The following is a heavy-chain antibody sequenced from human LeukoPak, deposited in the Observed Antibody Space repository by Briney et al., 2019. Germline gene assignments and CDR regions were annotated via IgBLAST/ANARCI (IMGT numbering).Heavy chain of an antibody. D-gene: IGHD2-15*01. V-gene: IGHV4-34*01. J-gene: IGHJ5*02. Sequence: SETLSLTCAVYGVSFSGYYWSWLRQPPGKGLEWIGEINHSGSTNYNPSLKSRVTISVDTSKNQFSLKLSSVTAADTAVYYCARHRCSGGSCYPMNSFDPWGQGTLLTVSS. CDR2: INHSGST. CDR1: GVSFSGYY. CDR3: ARHRCSGGSCYPMNSFDP.